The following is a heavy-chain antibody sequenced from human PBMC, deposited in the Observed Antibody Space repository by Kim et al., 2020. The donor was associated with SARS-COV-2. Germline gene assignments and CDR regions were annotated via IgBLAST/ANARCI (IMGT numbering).Heavy chain of an antibody. CDR2: ISTSVDDT. Sequence: GGSLRLSCAASGFTFRSYAMSWVRQAPGKGLEWVSDISTSVDDTYYTDSVKGRFTISRDNSKNTLYLQLNRLRAEDTAIYYCAKGTYGGDARYFDYWGQGTLVTVSS. D-gene: IGHD5-12*01. J-gene: IGHJ4*02. CDR1: GFTFRSYA. V-gene: IGHV3-23*01. CDR3: AKGTYGGDARYFDY.